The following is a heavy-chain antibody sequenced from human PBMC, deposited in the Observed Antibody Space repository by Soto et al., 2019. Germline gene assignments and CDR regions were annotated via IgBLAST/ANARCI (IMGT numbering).Heavy chain of an antibody. V-gene: IGHV3-74*01. D-gene: IGHD2-21*02. Sequence: VQLVASGGGLVQPGGSLRLSCAASGFTFRNYWMHWVRQSPGKGLVWVSRINSDETITSYADSVKGRFTISRDNAKNTLYLQMSSLRVEDTALYYCVCFECGRTAVVTAMEANGYWGQGTLVTVSS. CDR3: VCFECGRTAVVTAMEANGY. CDR2: INSDETIT. CDR1: GFTFRNYW. J-gene: IGHJ4*02.